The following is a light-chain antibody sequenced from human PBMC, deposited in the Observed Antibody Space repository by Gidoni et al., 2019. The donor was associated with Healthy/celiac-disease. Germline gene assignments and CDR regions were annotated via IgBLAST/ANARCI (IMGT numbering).Light chain of an antibody. CDR2: GAS. CDR3: QQYCSSSWT. J-gene: IGKJ1*01. V-gene: IGKV3-20*01. Sequence: IELTHTPATLSLSPGGSTPLPCRASHSVISSYLSWYQQKPGQAPRLLIYGASSRATGIPDRFSGSGSGTDFTLTISSLEPEDFAVYYCQQYCSSSWTFGQGTKVEIK. CDR1: HSVISSY.